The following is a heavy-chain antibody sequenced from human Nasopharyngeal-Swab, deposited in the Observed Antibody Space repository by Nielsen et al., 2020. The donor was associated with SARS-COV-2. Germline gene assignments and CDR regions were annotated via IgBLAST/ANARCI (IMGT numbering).Heavy chain of an antibody. CDR2: INSDGSST. V-gene: IGHV3-74*01. CDR1: GFTFSSYW. Sequence: GESLKISCAASGFTFSSYWMHWVRQAPGKGLVWVSRINSDGSSTRYADSVKGRFTISRDNAKNTLYLQMNSLRAEDTAVYYCARDGLDYDFWSAYFMDVWGQGTTVTVSS. J-gene: IGHJ6*02. D-gene: IGHD3-3*01. CDR3: ARDGLDYDFWSAYFMDV.